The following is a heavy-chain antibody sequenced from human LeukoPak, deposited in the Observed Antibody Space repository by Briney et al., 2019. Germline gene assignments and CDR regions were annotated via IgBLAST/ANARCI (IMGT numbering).Heavy chain of an antibody. CDR1: GYSFTSYW. CDR3: ARHALYGDYVRGGFDY. J-gene: IGHJ4*02. D-gene: IGHD4-17*01. Sequence: GESLKISCKGSGYSFTSYWIGWVRQMPGKGLEWMGIIYPGDPDTRYSPSFQGQVTISADKSISTAYLQWSSLKASDTAMYYCARHALYGDYVRGGFDYWGQGTLVTVSS. CDR2: IYPGDPDT. V-gene: IGHV5-51*01.